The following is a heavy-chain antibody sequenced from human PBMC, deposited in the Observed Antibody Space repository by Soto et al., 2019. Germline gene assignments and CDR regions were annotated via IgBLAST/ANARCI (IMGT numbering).Heavy chain of an antibody. CDR1: GFTFSSSG. CDR2: IWYDGSEK. V-gene: IGHV3-33*01. D-gene: IGHD6-19*01. J-gene: IGHJ4*02. CDR3: ARGPYSGGFDY. Sequence: QVQLVESGGGVVQPGRSLRLSCAASGFTFSSSGMHWVRQAPGKGLEWVALIWYDGSEKYYADSVKGRFTISRDNSKNTLYLQMNRLRAEDTAVYYCARGPYSGGFDYWGQGPLVTVSS.